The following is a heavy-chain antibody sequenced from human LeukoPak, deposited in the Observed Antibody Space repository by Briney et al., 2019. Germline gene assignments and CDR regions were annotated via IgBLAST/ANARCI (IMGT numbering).Heavy chain of an antibody. J-gene: IGHJ4*02. CDR1: GGSFSGYY. V-gene: IGHV4-34*01. CDR2: INHSGST. CDR3: ARGGGRRDFDY. Sequence: SETLSLTCAVYGGSFSGYYWSWIRQPPGKGLEWIGEINHSGSTNYNPSLKSRVTISVDTSKNQFSLKLSSVTAADTAVYYCARGGGRRDFDYWGQGTLVTVSS.